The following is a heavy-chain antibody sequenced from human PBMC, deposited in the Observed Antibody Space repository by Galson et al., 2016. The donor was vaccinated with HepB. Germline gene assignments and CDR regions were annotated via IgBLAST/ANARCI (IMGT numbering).Heavy chain of an antibody. CDR3: ARFTQEWLDRVYYFDY. CDR2: ISGDGGST. D-gene: IGHD6-19*01. CDR1: GFTFGRYA. Sequence: SLRLSCAASGFTFGRYAMSWVRQAPGKGLEWVSAISGDGGSTYYAGSVQGWFTSSRDRSTNTMYLQMNSLRTDDTAVYYCARFTQEWLDRVYYFDYWGQGTLVTVSS. V-gene: IGHV3-23*01. J-gene: IGHJ4*02.